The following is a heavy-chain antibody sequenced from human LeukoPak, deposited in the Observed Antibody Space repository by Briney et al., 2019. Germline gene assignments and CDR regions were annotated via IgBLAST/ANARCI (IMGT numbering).Heavy chain of an antibody. D-gene: IGHD1-26*01. V-gene: IGHV3-48*04. J-gene: IGHJ4*02. CDR3: ASSASFLDY. Sequence: GGSLRLSRAASGFTFSTYGVHWVRQAPGKGLEWVSYISSSSSTIYYADSVKGRFTISRDNAKNSLYLQMNSLRAEDTAVYYCASSASFLDYWGQGILVTVSS. CDR2: ISSSSSTI. CDR1: GFTFSTYG.